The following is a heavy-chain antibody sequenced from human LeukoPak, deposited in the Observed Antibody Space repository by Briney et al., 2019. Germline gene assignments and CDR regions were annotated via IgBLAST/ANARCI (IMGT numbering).Heavy chain of an antibody. V-gene: IGHV3-48*01. Sequence: GGSLRLSCAAFGFTFSSYSMNWVRQAPGKGLEWVSYISSSSSTIYYADSVKGRFTISRDNAKNSLYLQMNSLRAEDTAVYYCARDLQFVLDYWGQGTLVTVSS. J-gene: IGHJ4*02. CDR1: GFTFSSYS. D-gene: IGHD6-6*01. CDR3: ARDLQFVLDY. CDR2: ISSSSSTI.